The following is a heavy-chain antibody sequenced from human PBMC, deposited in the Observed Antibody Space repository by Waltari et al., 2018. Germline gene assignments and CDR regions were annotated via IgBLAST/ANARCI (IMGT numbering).Heavy chain of an antibody. J-gene: IGHJ4*02. CDR1: GGSISSSNW. CDR2: IYHRGGT. Sequence: QVQLQESGPGLVKPSGTLSLTCAVSGGSISSSNWWSWVRQPPGKGLGWIGEIYHRGGTNSNPSPKSRVTISVDKSKNQFSLKLSSVTAADTAVYYCARENFWSGYHGVDYWGQGTLVTVSS. CDR3: ARENFWSGYHGVDY. V-gene: IGHV4-4*02. D-gene: IGHD3-3*01.